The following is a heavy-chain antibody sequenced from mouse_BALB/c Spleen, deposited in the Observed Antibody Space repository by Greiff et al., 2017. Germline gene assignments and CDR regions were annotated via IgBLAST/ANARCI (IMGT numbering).Heavy chain of an antibody. CDR2: ISYSGST. D-gene: IGHD2-2*01. J-gene: IGHJ2*01. CDR3: ARRLRRDYFDY. Sequence: EVKLQESGPGLVKPSQSLSLTCTVTGYSITSDYAWNWIRQFPGNKLEWMGYISYSGSTSYNPSLKSRISITRDTSKNQFFLQLNSVTTEDTATYYCARRLRRDYFDYWGQGTTLTVSS. CDR1: GYSITSDYA. V-gene: IGHV3-2*02.